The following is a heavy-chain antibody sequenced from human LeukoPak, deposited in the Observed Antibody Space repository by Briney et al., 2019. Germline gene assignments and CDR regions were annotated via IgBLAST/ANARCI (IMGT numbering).Heavy chain of an antibody. V-gene: IGHV5-51*01. D-gene: IGHD3-10*01. Sequence: PGESLKISCNGSGYXFSSYWIAWVRRMPGKGLEGMGIIYPGDSDTTYSPSFQGQVTISADKSISTAYLQWNSLKASDTAMYFCARRRSSTLIDYWGQGTLVTVSS. CDR2: IYPGDSDT. CDR3: ARRRSSTLIDY. CDR1: GYXFSSYW. J-gene: IGHJ4*02.